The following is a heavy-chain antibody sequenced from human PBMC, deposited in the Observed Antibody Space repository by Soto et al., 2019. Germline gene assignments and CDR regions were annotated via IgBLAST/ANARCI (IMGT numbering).Heavy chain of an antibody. Sequence: QVQLVESGGGVVQPGRSLRLSCAASGFTFSSYAMHWVRQAPGKGLEWVAVISYDGSNKYYADSVKGRFTISRDNSKNTLYLQMNSLRAEDTAVYYCARDRGYSSGWYAGGYYFDYWGQGTLVTVSS. V-gene: IGHV3-30-3*01. CDR1: GFTFSSYA. J-gene: IGHJ4*02. D-gene: IGHD6-19*01. CDR3: ARDRGYSSGWYAGGYYFDY. CDR2: ISYDGSNK.